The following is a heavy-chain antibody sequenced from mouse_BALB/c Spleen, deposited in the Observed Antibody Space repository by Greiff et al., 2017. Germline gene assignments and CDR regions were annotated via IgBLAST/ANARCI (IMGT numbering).Heavy chain of an antibody. Sequence: QVQLKESGAELVKPGASVKLSCKASGYTFTSYYMYWVKQRPGQGLEWIGGINPSNGGTNFNEKFKSKATLTVDKSSSTAYMQLSSLTSEDSAVYYCTSGYGFDYWGQGTTLTVSS. V-gene: IGHV1S81*02. D-gene: IGHD1-2*01. CDR2: INPSNGGT. J-gene: IGHJ2*01. CDR1: GYTFTSYY. CDR3: TSGYGFDY.